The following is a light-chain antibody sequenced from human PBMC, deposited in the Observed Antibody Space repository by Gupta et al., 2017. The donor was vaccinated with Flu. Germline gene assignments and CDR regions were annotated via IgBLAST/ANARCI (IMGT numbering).Light chain of an antibody. V-gene: IGKV1-5*03. Sequence: SPSTLFAAVGDRVTITSRASQSSSSWLAWYQQKPGKAPKVLIYKAASLETGVPSRFSGSGSGTECTLTISSLQPDDFATYYCQQYKSYWTFGQGTKVEIK. CDR1: QSSSSW. J-gene: IGKJ1*01. CDR3: QQYKSYWT. CDR2: KAA.